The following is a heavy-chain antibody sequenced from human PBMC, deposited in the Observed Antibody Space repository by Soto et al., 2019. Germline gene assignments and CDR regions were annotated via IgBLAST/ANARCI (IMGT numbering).Heavy chain of an antibody. CDR1: GGTFNSYN. V-gene: IGHV1-69*06. CDR2: IIPIVDTA. Sequence: SVKVSCKASGGTFNSYNINWVRQAPGQGLEWMGGIIPIVDTANYAQKFQGRVAITADKSTSTAYMELSSLRSEDTAVYYCAVPGFWGYDGGYCFDYWGQGTLVTVSS. J-gene: IGHJ4*02. CDR3: AVPGFWGYDGGYCFDY. D-gene: IGHD5-12*01.